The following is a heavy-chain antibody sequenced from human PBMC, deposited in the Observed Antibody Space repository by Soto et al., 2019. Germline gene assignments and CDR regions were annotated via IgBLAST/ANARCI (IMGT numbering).Heavy chain of an antibody. V-gene: IGHV1-69*01. J-gene: IGHJ5*02. Sequence: QMQLVQSAAEVKKPGSSVKVSCKASGGTFSSYAISWVRQAPGQGLEWMGGIIHIFGTANYAQKFQGRVTISADESTSTGDMELGSLRSEDTAVYYYAGGDNWNYWGCFDPWVQGTLVTVSS. D-gene: IGHD1-7*01. CDR1: GGTFSSYA. CDR2: IIHIFGTA. CDR3: AGGDNWNYWGCFDP.